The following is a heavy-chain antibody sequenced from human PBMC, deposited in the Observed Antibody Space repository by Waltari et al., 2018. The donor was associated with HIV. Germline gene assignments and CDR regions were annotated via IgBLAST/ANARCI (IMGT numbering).Heavy chain of an antibody. CDR1: GFTVGSHY. V-gene: IGHV3-66*02. Sequence: EVPLVESGGGLVQPGGSLSRSCAASGFTVGSHYMGWARQAPGKGLEWVSVIYSGGSTYYADSVKGRFTISRDNSKNTLYLQMNSLRAEDTAVYYCASGYGGWPYYFDYWGQGTLVTVSS. CDR3: ASGYGGWPYYFDY. CDR2: IYSGGST. J-gene: IGHJ4*02. D-gene: IGHD6-19*01.